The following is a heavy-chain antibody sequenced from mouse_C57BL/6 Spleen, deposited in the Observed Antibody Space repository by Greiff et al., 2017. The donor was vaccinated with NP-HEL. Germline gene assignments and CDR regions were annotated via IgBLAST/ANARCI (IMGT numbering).Heavy chain of an antibody. J-gene: IGHJ4*01. CDR3: ARHYGSSYEDAMDY. V-gene: IGHV5-17*01. D-gene: IGHD1-1*01. CDR2: ISSGSSTI. Sequence: EVQLVESGGGLVKPGGSLKLSCAASGFTFSDYGMHWVRQAPEKGLEWVAYISSGSSTIYYADTVKGRFTISRDNAKNTLFLQMTSLRSEDTAMYYCARHYGSSYEDAMDYWGQGTSVTVSS. CDR1: GFTFSDYG.